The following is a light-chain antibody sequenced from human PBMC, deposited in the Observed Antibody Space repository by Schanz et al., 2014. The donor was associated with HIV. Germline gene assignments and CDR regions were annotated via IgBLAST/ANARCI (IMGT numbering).Light chain of an antibody. J-gene: IGKJ2*01. CDR2: GAS. V-gene: IGKV3-20*01. CDR1: QSLSSNI. CDR3: QHYGT. Sequence: EIVLTQSPCTLSLSPGERATLSCWASQSLSSNILAWYQHKPGQAPRLLIYGASSRATGIPDRFSGSGSGTDFTLTIRRLEPEDFAVYYCQHYGTFGQGTKLEIK.